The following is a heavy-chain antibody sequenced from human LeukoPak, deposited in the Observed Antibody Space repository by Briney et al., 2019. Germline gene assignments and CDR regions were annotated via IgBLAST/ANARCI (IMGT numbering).Heavy chain of an antibody. CDR1: GFTFTSSA. CDR3: AKGSSSSGGDYYYYYMDV. Sequence: ASVKVSCKASGFTFTSSAMQWVRQARGQRLEWIGWIVVGSGNTNYAQKFQERVTITRDMSTSTAYMELSSLRSEDTAVYYCAKGSSSSGGDYYYYYMDVWGKGTTVTVSS. D-gene: IGHD6-6*01. J-gene: IGHJ6*03. CDR2: IVVGSGNT. V-gene: IGHV1-58*02.